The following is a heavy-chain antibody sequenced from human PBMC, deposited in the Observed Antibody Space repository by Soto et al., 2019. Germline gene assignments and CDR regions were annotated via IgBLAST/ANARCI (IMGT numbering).Heavy chain of an antibody. CDR1: GFTFSSNA. D-gene: IGHD4-17*01. CDR2: IWYDGSDK. CDR3: ARDGDNCYFDL. J-gene: IGHJ2*01. V-gene: IGHV3-33*01. Sequence: QVQLVESGGGVVQPGRSLRLSCAASGFTFSSNAMHWVRQAPGKGLEWVAVIWYDGSDKYYADSVKGRFTISRDNSKNTLYLQMNSLRAEDTAVYYCARDGDNCYFDLWGRGTLGTVSS.